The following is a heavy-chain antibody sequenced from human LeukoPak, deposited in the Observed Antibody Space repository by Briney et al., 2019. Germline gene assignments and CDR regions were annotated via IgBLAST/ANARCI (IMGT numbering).Heavy chain of an antibody. Sequence: SVKVSCKASGYTFTDYYIHWVRQAPGQGLEWMGGIIPIFGTANYAQKFQGRVTITADESTSTAYMELSSLRSEDTAVYYCARDDYDDPYYYGMDVWGQGTTVTVSS. CDR3: ARDDYDDPYYYGMDV. J-gene: IGHJ6*02. D-gene: IGHD4-17*01. CDR1: GYTFTDYY. V-gene: IGHV1-69*13. CDR2: IIPIFGTA.